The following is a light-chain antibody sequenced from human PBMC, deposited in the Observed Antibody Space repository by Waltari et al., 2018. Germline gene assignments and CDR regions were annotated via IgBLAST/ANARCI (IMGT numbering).Light chain of an antibody. J-gene: IGKJ4*01. CDR2: DAS. CDR3: QQRSNWPPLT. V-gene: IGKV3-11*01. Sequence: EIVLTQPPATLSLSPGERAPLSCRASQSVSSYLAWYHQKPGQAPRLLIYDASNRATGIPARFSGSGSGTDLTLTISSLEPEDFAVYYCQQRSNWPPLTFGGGTKVEIK. CDR1: QSVSSY.